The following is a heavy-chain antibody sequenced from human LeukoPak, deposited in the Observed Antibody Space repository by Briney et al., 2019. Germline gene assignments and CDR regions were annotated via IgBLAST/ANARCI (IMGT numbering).Heavy chain of an antibody. D-gene: IGHD2-2*01. V-gene: IGHV4-4*02. Sequence: PSETLSLTCAVSGGSISSSNWWSWVRQPPGKGLEWIGEIYHSGSTNYNPSLKGRVTMSLDTSKNQFSLKLNSVTAADTAVYYCARYLPGCSSTSCFYYFDYWGQGTLVTVSS. CDR2: IYHSGST. CDR3: ARYLPGCSSTSCFYYFDY. J-gene: IGHJ4*02. CDR1: GGSISSSNW.